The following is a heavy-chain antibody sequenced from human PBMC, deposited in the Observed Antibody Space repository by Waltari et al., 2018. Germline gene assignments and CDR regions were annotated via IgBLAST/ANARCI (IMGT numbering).Heavy chain of an antibody. D-gene: IGHD2-2*02. CDR2: IYYSGST. CDR1: GASISSYS. V-gene: IGHV4-59*01. CDR3: ARESRDAINDY. J-gene: IGHJ4*02. Sequence: QVQLQESGPGLVKPSETLSLTCTVPGASISSYSWSWIRQPPGKGLEWIGYIYYSGSTNYNPSLKSRVTISVDTSKNQFSLKLSSVTAADTAVYYCARESRDAINDYWGQGTLVTVSS.